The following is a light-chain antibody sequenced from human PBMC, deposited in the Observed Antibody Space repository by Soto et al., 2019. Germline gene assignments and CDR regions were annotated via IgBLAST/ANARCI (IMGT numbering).Light chain of an antibody. V-gene: IGLV2-23*01. Sequence: QSALTQPASVSGSPGQSITISCTGTSSDVGSYNLVSWYQQHPGKAPKLMIYEGSKRPSGVSNRFSGSKSGNTASLTISGLQAEDEADHYCCSYAGSSTLVFGGGTKLTV. CDR3: CSYAGSSTLV. CDR1: SSDVGSYNL. CDR2: EGS. J-gene: IGLJ2*01.